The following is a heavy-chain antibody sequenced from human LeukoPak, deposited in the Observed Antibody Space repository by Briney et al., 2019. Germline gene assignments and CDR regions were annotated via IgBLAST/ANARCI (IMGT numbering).Heavy chain of an antibody. D-gene: IGHD3-22*01. J-gene: IGHJ5*02. Sequence: GESLKISCKGSGXSFTSYWIGWVRQMPGKGLEWMGRVDPGDSQTNYSPSFQGHVTISADKSISTAYLPWSSLKASDTAMYYCARHSSVLNSFDPWGQGALVTVSS. V-gene: IGHV5-10-1*01. CDR1: GXSFTSYW. CDR3: ARHSSVLNSFDP. CDR2: VDPGDSQT.